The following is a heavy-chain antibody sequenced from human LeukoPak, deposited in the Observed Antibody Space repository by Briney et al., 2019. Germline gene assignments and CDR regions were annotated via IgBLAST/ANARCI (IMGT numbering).Heavy chain of an antibody. J-gene: IGHJ4*02. Sequence: ASVNVSRKASGYTFTTYYIHWVREAPGQGREWMGIINPSDGSTTYAQKFQGRVTVTRDTSPSTVYMELSSLRSEDTAVYYCGRGTWRYFDYWGQGTLVTVSS. CDR2: INPSDGST. CDR3: GRGTWRYFDY. V-gene: IGHV1-46*01. CDR1: GYTFTTYY. D-gene: IGHD1-1*01.